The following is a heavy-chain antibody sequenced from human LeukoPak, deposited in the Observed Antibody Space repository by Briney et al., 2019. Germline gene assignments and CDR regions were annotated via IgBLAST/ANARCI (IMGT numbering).Heavy chain of an antibody. V-gene: IGHV3-69-1*02. J-gene: IGHJ6*04. D-gene: IGHD3-10*02. CDR2: ISSGSTI. Sequence: GGSLRLSCAASGFTFSTYYMNWVRQAPGKGLEWVSSISSGSTIYYADSVKGRFTISRDNAKNSLYLQMNSLRAEDTAVYYCAELGITMIGGVWGKGTTVTISS. CDR1: GFTFSTYY. CDR3: AELGITMIGGV.